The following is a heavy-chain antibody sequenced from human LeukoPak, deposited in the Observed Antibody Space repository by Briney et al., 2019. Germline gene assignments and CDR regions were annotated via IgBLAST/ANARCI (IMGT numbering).Heavy chain of an antibody. V-gene: IGHV3-74*01. Sequence: GGSLRLSCAASGFTFSSYWMHWVRQAPGKGLVWVSRINSDGSSTSYADSVKGRLTISRDNAKNTLYLQMNSLRAEDTAVYYCAREVGLYGGIDYWGQGTLVTVSS. D-gene: IGHD4-23*01. CDR3: AREVGLYGGIDY. J-gene: IGHJ4*02. CDR1: GFTFSSYW. CDR2: INSDGSST.